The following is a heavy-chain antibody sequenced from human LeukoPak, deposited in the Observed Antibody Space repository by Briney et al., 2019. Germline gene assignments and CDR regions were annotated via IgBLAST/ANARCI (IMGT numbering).Heavy chain of an antibody. CDR2: VYFDGGT. Sequence: SETLSLTCSVSGGSVTSGIYHWGWIRPPPGKGLEWIGSVYFDGGTHYNPSLQSRVTVSIDTSKNQFSLRLSSVTAADTALYYCARDHYYDGRGRFDPWGPGTLVTVSS. V-gene: IGHV4-39*07. CDR1: GGSVTSGIYH. CDR3: ARDHYYDGRGRFDP. J-gene: IGHJ5*02. D-gene: IGHD3-16*01.